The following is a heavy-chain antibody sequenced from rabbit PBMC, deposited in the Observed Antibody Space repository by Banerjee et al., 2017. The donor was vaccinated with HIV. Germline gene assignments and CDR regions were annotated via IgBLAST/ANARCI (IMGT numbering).Heavy chain of an antibody. J-gene: IGHJ6*01. D-gene: IGHD6-1*01. CDR3: ARDPLSYSDAGYAL. Sequence: KGLEWIACIYAGSSGSTQYANWAKGRFTISKASWTTVTLQMNSLTAADTATYFCARDPLSYSDAGYALWGQGTLSPS. CDR2: IYAGSSGST. V-gene: IGHV1S40*01.